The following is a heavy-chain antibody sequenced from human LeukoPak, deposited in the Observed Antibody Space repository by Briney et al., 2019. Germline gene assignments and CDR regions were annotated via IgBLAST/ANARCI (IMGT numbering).Heavy chain of an antibody. CDR2: INPNSGGT. D-gene: IGHD2-15*01. CDR3: ARGDRYCSGGSCYFDY. CDR1: GYTFTGYY. V-gene: IGHV1-2*02. J-gene: IGHJ4*02. Sequence: ASVKVSCKASGYTFTGYYMHWVRQAPGQGLEWMGWINPNSGGTNYAQKFQGRVTMTRDTSISTAYMELSRLRSDDTAVYYCARGDRYCSGGSCYFDYWGQGTLVTVSS.